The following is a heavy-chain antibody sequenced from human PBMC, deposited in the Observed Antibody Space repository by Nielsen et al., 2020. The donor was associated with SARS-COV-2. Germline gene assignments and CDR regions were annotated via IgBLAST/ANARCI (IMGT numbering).Heavy chain of an antibody. J-gene: IGHJ4*02. CDR2: INAGNGNT. V-gene: IGHV1-3*01. Sequence: ASVKVSCKASGYTFTSYAMHWVRQAPGQRLEWMGWINAGNGNTKYSQKFQGRVTITRDTSASTAYMELSSLRSEDTAVYYCARGGIRFLEWFDYWGQGTLVTVSS. D-gene: IGHD3-3*01. CDR3: ARGGIRFLEWFDY. CDR1: GYTFTSYA.